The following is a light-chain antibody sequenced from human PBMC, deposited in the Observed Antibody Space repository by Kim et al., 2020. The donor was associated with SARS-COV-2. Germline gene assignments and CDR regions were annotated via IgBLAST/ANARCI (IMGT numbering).Light chain of an antibody. CDR1: QTISRW. CDR3: QQYERYPYT. Sequence: VGDRVSITCRARQTISRWLAWYQQKPGKAPKLLIYKAISLESGVPSRFSGSASGTVFTLTITSLQPDDFATYYCQQYERYPYTFGQGTNLEI. V-gene: IGKV1-5*03. J-gene: IGKJ2*01. CDR2: KAI.